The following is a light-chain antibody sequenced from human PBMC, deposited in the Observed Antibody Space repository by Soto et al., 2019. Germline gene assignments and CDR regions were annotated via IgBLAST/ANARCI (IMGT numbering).Light chain of an antibody. CDR3: QKYDSAPWT. Sequence: DIQMTQSPSSLSASVRDRVTITCRASQGISNYLAWYQQKPGKVPKLLIYAASTLQSGVPSRLSGSGSGTDFTLTISSLQPEDVATSYCQKYDSAPWTFGQGTKVEIK. CDR2: AAS. V-gene: IGKV1-27*01. CDR1: QGISNY. J-gene: IGKJ1*01.